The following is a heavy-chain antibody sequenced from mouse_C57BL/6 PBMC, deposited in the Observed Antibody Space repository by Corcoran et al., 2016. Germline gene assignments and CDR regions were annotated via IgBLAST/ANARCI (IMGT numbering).Heavy chain of an antibody. CDR2: INPNNGGT. CDR3: ARQEPSYYAMDY. V-gene: IGHV1-26*01. Sequence: EVQLQQSGPELVKPGASVKISCKASGYTFTDYYMNWVKQSHGKSLEWIGDINPNNGGTSYNQKFKGKATLTVDKSSSTAYMELRSLTSEDSAVYYCARQEPSYYAMDYWGQGTSLTVSS. CDR1: GYTFTDYY. J-gene: IGHJ4*01.